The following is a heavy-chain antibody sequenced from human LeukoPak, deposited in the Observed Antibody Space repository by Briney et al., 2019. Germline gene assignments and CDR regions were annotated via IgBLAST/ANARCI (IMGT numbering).Heavy chain of an antibody. J-gene: IGHJ4*02. D-gene: IGHD3-10*01. CDR3: ARHYGP. V-gene: IGHV4-39*01. CDR1: GDSINSLDL. Sequence: SETLSLTCTVSGDSINSLDLWSWIRQPPGKGLEWIGSIYYSGSTYYNPSLKSRVTISVDTSKNQFSLKLNSVTATDTAVYYCARHYGPWGQGTLVTVSS. CDR2: IYYSGST.